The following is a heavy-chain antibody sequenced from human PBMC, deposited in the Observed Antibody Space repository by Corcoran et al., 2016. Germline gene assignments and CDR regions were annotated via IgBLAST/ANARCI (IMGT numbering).Heavy chain of an antibody. J-gene: IGHJ6*02. CDR3: ARGPNCSGGSCLRTYYYGMDV. V-gene: IGHV1-18*01. Sequence: QVQLVQSGAEVKKPGASVKVSCKASGYTFTSYGISWVRQAPGQGLEWMGWISAYNGNTNYAQKLQGRVTMTTDTSTSTAYMELRSLRSDDTAVYYCARGPNCSGGSCLRTYYYGMDVWGQGTTVTVSS. CDR1: GYTFTSYG. D-gene: IGHD2-15*01. CDR2: ISAYNGNT.